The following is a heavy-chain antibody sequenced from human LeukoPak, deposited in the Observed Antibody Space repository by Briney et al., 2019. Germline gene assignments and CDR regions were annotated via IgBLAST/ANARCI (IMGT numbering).Heavy chain of an antibody. V-gene: IGHV3-23*01. J-gene: IGHJ4*02. CDR1: GFSVSSFA. CDR3: AQGYSSGWYPY. CDR2: ISVNGETT. D-gene: IGHD6-19*01. Sequence: GGSLRLSCAVSGFSVSSFAMSWVRQAPGKGLEWISAISVNGETTYYADSMKGRFIISRDNSKNTLYLQLSSLRAEDTAVYYCAQGYSSGWYPYWGQGSLVSVSS.